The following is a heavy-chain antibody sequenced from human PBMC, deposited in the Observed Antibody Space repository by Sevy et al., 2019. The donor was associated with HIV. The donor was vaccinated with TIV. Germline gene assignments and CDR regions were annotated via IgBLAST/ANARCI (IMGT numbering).Heavy chain of an antibody. CDR3: MTRGYYDSSGYYTYGMDV. CDR2: IYPGDSDT. J-gene: IGHJ6*02. D-gene: IGHD3-22*01. V-gene: IGHV5-51*01. CDR1: GYTFSNYW. Sequence: GESLKISCKGSGYTFSNYWIGWVRQMPGKGLEWTGIIYPGDSDTRHSPSFQGQVTISSDKSISTAYLQWSSLKASDTAMYYWMTRGYYDSSGYYTYGMDVWGQGTTVTVSS.